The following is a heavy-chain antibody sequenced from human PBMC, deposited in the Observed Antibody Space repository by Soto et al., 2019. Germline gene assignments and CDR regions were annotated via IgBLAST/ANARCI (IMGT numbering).Heavy chain of an antibody. Sequence: SVKVSCKASGGTFSSYAISWVRQAPGQGLEWMGGIIPIFGTANYAQKFQGRVTITADESTSTAYMELSSLRSEDTAVYYCARGFTYYDSSGTSYYFDYWGQGTLVTVSS. D-gene: IGHD3-22*01. V-gene: IGHV1-69*13. CDR1: GGTFSSYA. J-gene: IGHJ4*02. CDR3: ARGFTYYDSSGTSYYFDY. CDR2: IIPIFGTA.